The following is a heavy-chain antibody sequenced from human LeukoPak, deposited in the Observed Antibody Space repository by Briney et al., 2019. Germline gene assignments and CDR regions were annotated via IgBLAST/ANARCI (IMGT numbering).Heavy chain of an antibody. CDR1: GYTFTSYG. CDR3: ARVDSTLLRDYYYYMDV. V-gene: IGHV1-18*01. CDR2: ISAYNGNT. J-gene: IGHJ6*03. Sequence: ASEKVSCKASGYTFTSYGISWVRQAPGQGLEWMGWISAYNGNTNYAQKLQGRVTMTTDTSTSTAYMELRSLRSDDTAVYYCARVDSTLLRDYYYYMDVWGKGTTVTVSS.